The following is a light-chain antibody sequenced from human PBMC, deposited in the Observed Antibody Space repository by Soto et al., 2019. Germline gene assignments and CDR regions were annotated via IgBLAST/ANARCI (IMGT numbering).Light chain of an antibody. CDR2: GAS. CDR3: QQYSRWPLT. CDR1: QSVYSN. Sequence: EIVMTQSPATLSVSPGERATLSCRASQSVYSNLAWYQQKPGQVLRLLIYGASTRATGIPARFSGSGSGTAFTLTISSLQSEDFAVYYCQQYSRWPLTFVGGTKVEIK. V-gene: IGKV3-15*01. J-gene: IGKJ4*01.